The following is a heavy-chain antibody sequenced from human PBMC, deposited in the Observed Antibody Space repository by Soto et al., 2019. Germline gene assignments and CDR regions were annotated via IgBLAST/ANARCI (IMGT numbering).Heavy chain of an antibody. D-gene: IGHD1-7*01. J-gene: IGHJ4*02. CDR2: MNPTTGST. V-gene: IGHV1-8*01. Sequence: QVQLVQSGAEVKKPGASVKVACKASGYTFTSYDIKWVRQATGQGLEWMGWMNPTTGSTGFAQKSXGXXTMISNTSISAAYLELSRLTSEDTAVYYCARGRLVAGTVDSWGQGTLVTVSS. CDR3: ARGRLVAGTVDS. CDR1: GYTFTSYD.